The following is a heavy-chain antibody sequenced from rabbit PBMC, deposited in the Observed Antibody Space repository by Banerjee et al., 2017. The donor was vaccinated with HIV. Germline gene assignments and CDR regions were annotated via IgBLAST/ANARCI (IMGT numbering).Heavy chain of an antibody. CDR2: IYAGSSGST. V-gene: IGHV1S40*01. Sequence: QSLEESGGDLVKPGASLTLTCTASGFSFSSSYYMCWVRQAPGKGLEWIACIYAGSSGSTYYASWAKGRFTISKTSSTTVTLQMTSLTAADTATYFCARDRSYDDYGDYYYFNLWGQGTLVTVS. J-gene: IGHJ4*01. D-gene: IGHD2-1*01. CDR3: ARDRSYDDYGDYYYFNL. CDR1: GFSFSSSYY.